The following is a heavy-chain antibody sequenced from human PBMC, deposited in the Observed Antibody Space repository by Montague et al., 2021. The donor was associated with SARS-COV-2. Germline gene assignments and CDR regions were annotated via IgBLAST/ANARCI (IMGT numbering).Heavy chain of an antibody. Sequence: PALVKPTQTLTLTCTLSGFSLTTSGMLVSWIRQPPGEALEWLALIDWDDDKYYSTSLKTRLAISKDTSKDQVVLTMTDMDPVDTATYYCARMVRDSSGYDAFDIWGQGTMVTVSS. CDR3: ARMVRDSSGYDAFDI. CDR1: GFSLTTSGML. V-gene: IGHV2-70*13. CDR2: IDWDDDK. J-gene: IGHJ3*02. D-gene: IGHD3-22*01.